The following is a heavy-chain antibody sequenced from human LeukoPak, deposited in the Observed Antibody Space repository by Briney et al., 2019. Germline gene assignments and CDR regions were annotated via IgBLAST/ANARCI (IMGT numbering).Heavy chain of an antibody. Sequence: GGSLRLSCVTSGFPFSTYSMNWVRQAPGKGLEWVSYISSSSSTIYYADSVKGRFTISRDNAKNSLYLQMNSLRAEDTAVYYCARAVWQQLYYYYMDVWGKGTTVTVSS. CDR2: ISSSSSTI. CDR3: ARAVWQQLYYYYMDV. CDR1: GFPFSTYS. J-gene: IGHJ6*03. D-gene: IGHD6-13*01. V-gene: IGHV3-48*01.